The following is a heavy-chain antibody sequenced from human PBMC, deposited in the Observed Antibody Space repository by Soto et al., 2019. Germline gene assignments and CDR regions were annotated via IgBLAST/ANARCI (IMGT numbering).Heavy chain of an antibody. Sequence: GASVKVSCKASGGTFSSYAISWVRQAPGQGLEWMGGIIPIFGTANYAQKFQGRVTITADESTSTAYMELSSLRSEDTAVYYCARNSPYHDAFDIWGQGTMVTVSS. J-gene: IGHJ3*02. CDR1: GGTFSSYA. CDR3: ARNSPYHDAFDI. V-gene: IGHV1-69*13. D-gene: IGHD5-18*01. CDR2: IIPIFGTA.